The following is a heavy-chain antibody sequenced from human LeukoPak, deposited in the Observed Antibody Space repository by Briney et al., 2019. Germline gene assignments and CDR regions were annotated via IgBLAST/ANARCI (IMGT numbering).Heavy chain of an antibody. V-gene: IGHV3-7*01. CDR1: GFTFSSYW. CDR3: AKERYSSSSLFAVTPFDY. D-gene: IGHD6-13*01. CDR2: IKQDGSEK. Sequence: PGGSLRLSRAASGFTFSSYWMSWVRQAPGKGLEWVANIKQDGSEKYYVDSVKGRFTISRDNAKNSLYLQMNSLRAEDTAVYYCAKERYSSSSLFAVTPFDYWGQGTRITVSS. J-gene: IGHJ4*02.